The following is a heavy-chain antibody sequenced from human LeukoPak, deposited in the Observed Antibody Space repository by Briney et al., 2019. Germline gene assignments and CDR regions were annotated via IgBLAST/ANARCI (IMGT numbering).Heavy chain of an antibody. Sequence: ASVKVSCKASGYTFTSYDINWVRQAPGQGLEWMGWISAYNGNANYAQNLQGRVTMTTDTSTSTAYMELRSLTSDDTAVYYCARGGESFLGIAAAGRFDYWGQGTLVTVSS. CDR3: ARGGESFLGIAAAGRFDY. V-gene: IGHV1-18*01. CDR2: ISAYNGNA. CDR1: GYTFTSYD. D-gene: IGHD6-13*01. J-gene: IGHJ4*02.